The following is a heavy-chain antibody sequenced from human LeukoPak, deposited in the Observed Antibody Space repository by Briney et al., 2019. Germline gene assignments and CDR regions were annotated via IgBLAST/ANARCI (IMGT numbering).Heavy chain of an antibody. CDR3: ARDIVVVPAATEDYYYYGMDV. V-gene: IGHV1-46*01. CDR1: GYTFTSYY. Sequence: ASVKVSCKASGYTFTSYYMHWVRQAPGQGLEWMGIINLSGGSTSYAQKFQGRVTMTRDTSTSTVYMELSSLRSEDTAVYYCARDIVVVPAATEDYYYYGMDVWGKGTTVTVSS. D-gene: IGHD2-2*01. CDR2: INLSGGST. J-gene: IGHJ6*04.